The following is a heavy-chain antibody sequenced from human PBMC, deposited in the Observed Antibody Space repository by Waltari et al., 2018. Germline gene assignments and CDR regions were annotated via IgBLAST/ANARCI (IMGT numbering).Heavy chain of an antibody. Sequence: QVQLVQSGAEVKKPGASVKVSCKASGSTFTGYYMHWVRQAPGQGLEWMGRINPNSGGTNYAQKFQGRVTMTRDTSISTAYMELSRLRSDDTAVYYCAGDVTGTTYNWFDPWGQGTLVTVSS. J-gene: IGHJ5*02. CDR3: AGDVTGTTYNWFDP. CDR2: INPNSGGT. CDR1: GSTFTGYY. V-gene: IGHV1-2*06. D-gene: IGHD1-7*01.